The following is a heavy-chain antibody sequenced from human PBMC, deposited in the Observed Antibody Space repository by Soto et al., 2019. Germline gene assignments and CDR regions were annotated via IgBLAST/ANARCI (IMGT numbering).Heavy chain of an antibody. J-gene: IGHJ6*02. V-gene: IGHV4-4*07. CDR1: GGSSSNYY. CDR2: IYTSGST. D-gene: IGHD3-10*01. Sequence: SETLSLTCTVSGGSSSNYYLIWVRQPAGKGLEWIGHIYTSGSTNYNPSLKGRVTMSLDTSKNQFSLKLTSVTAADTAVYYCTRGRGNYYYYGMDVWGQGTTVTVSS. CDR3: TRGRGNYYYYGMDV.